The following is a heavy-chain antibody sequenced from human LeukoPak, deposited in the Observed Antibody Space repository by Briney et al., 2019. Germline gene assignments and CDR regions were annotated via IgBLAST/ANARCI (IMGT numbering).Heavy chain of an antibody. CDR3: ARDQSSGLIDY. D-gene: IGHD6-19*01. J-gene: IGHJ4*02. Sequence: ASVKVSCKASGGTFSSYAISWVRQAPGQGLEWMGRIIPILGIANYAQKFQGRVTITADKSTSTAYMELSSLRSEDTAVYYCARDQSSGLIDYWGQGTLVTVSS. CDR1: GGTFSSYA. V-gene: IGHV1-69*04. CDR2: IIPILGIA.